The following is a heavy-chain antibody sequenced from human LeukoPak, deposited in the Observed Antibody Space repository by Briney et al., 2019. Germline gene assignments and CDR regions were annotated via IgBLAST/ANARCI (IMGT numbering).Heavy chain of an antibody. CDR3: ARDGYLTTANNWFDP. D-gene: IGHD4-11*01. CDR1: GGSISSSSYY. CDR2: IYYSGST. Sequence: PSETLSLTCTVSGGSISSSSYYWGWIRQPPGKGLEWIGSIYYSGSTYYNPSLKSRVTISVDTSKNQFSLKLSSVTAADTAVYYCARDGYLTTANNWFDPWGQGTLVTVSS. V-gene: IGHV4-39*07. J-gene: IGHJ5*02.